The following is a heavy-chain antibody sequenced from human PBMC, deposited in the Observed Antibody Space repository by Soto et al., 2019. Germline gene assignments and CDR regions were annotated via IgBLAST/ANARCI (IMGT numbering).Heavy chain of an antibody. CDR1: GYSISSGYY. CDR2: IHHGGTT. V-gene: IGHV4-38-2*01. CDR3: SRGSGSYPFDY. J-gene: IGHJ4*02. D-gene: IGHD1-26*01. Sequence: SETLSLTCAVSGYSISSGYYWGLIRQPPGKGLEWIGSIHHGGTTYYNPSLKGRGTISMDTSKNQFSLRLSSLTAEDAALYFCSRGSGSYPFDYWGQGTLVTVSS.